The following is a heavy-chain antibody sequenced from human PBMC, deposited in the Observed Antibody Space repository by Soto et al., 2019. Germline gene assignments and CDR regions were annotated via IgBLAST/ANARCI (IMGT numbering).Heavy chain of an antibody. V-gene: IGHV3-48*02. D-gene: IGHD1-26*01. CDR1: GFTFSRYA. Sequence: EVQLVESGGGLVQPRRSLRISCAASGFTFSRYAMNWVRQASGKGREWVSYISVGGGSIFYADSVKGRFTISQDDAQKSVYMQMNTLRDEHTALSYGMRDDQWAFDVWGQGTMVIVSS. CDR3: MRDDQWAFDV. CDR2: ISVGGGSI. J-gene: IGHJ3*01.